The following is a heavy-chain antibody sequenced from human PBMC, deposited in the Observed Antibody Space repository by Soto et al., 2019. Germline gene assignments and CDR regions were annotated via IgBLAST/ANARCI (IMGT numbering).Heavy chain of an antibody. CDR1: GYTSADFG. Sequence: VKVSCKASGYTSADFGISWVRQAPGQGLEWMGWVSGNSGASNPAPKVQGRITMTLDTSTGVSYMALRSLRSDDTAIYYCVRDQKYFRVNGNWFDSWGQGTLVTVSS. CDR3: VRDQKYFRVNGNWFDS. CDR2: VSGNSGAS. D-gene: IGHD2-2*01. J-gene: IGHJ5*01. V-gene: IGHV1-18*04.